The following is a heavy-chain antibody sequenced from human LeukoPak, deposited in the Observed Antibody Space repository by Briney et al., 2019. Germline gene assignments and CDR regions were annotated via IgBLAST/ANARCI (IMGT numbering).Heavy chain of an antibody. D-gene: IGHD2-15*01. CDR2: IYPGDSDT. V-gene: IGHV5-51*01. CDR3: ARQGLYCSGGSCYERYGMDV. Sequence: GESLKISCKGSGYSFTSYWIGWVRQMPGKGLEWMGIIYPGDSDTRYSPSFLGQVTISADKSTSTAYLQWSSLKASDTAMYYCARQGLYCSGGSCYERYGMDVWGQGTTVTVSS. J-gene: IGHJ6*02. CDR1: GYSFTSYW.